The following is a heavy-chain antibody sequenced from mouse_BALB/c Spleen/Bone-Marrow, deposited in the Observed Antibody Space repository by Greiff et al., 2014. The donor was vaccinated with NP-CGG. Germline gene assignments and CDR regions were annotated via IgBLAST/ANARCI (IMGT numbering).Heavy chain of an antibody. V-gene: IGHV1-7*01. CDR3: AGNYDYDGGYCAMDY. CDR2: INPITGYT. D-gene: IGHD2-4*01. CDR1: GYTFTSYW. J-gene: IGHJ4*01. Sequence: VQLQQSGTELAKPGASVKMSCKASGYTFTSYWIHWIKQRPGQGLEWIGYINPITGYTEYNQKFKDKATLTADKSSSTAYIQLSSLTSDDSAVYYCAGNYDYDGGYCAMDYWGQGTSVTVSS.